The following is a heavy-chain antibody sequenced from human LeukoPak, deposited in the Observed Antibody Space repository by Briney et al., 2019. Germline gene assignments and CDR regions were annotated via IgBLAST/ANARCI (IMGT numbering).Heavy chain of an antibody. CDR3: ARINSGRHLGDAFDI. D-gene: IGHD1-26*01. J-gene: IGHJ3*02. CDR1: GFAFSSYW. V-gene: IGHV3-7*01. CDR2: IKQDGSEK. Sequence: GGSLRLSCAASGFAFSSYWMTWVRQAPGKGLEWVANIKQDGSEKYYVDSVKGRFTISRDNAKNSLFLQMNSLRAEDTAVYYCARINSGRHLGDAFDIWGQGTTVTVSS.